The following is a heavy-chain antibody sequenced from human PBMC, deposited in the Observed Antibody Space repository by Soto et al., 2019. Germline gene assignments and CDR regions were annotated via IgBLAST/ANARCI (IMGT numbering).Heavy chain of an antibody. Sequence: GGSLRLSCAASGFTFSTYWMHWVRQAPGKGLVWVSRINTDGSSTTYADSVKGRFTISRDNAKNTLYLQMNSLRAEDTAVYYCSRSVPYDSSGTPFDYWGQGTLVTV. CDR3: SRSVPYDSSGTPFDY. CDR2: INTDGSST. CDR1: GFTFSTYW. D-gene: IGHD3-22*01. J-gene: IGHJ4*02. V-gene: IGHV3-74*01.